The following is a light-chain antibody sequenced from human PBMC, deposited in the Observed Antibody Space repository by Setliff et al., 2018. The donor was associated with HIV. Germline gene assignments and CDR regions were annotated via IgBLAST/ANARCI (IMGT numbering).Light chain of an antibody. CDR3: QVWDSSSDHHV. CDR1: NIGSKS. J-gene: IGLJ1*01. Sequence: SYELTQPPSVSVAPGKTARITCGGNNIGSKSVHWYQQKPGQAPVLVVYDNGDRPSGIPERFSGSNSGNTATLTISGVEAGDEADYYCQVWDSSSDHHVFGTGTKV. V-gene: IGLV3-21*03. CDR2: DNG.